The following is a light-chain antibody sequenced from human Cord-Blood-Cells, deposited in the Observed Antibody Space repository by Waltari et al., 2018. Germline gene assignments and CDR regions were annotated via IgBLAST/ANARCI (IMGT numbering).Light chain of an antibody. V-gene: IGKV1-33*01. CDR3: QQYDNLPT. Sequence: DIQLTQSPSSLSASVGDRVTITCRVSQDISNYLNWYQQKPGKAPKLLIYDASNLETGVPSRFSGSGSGTDFTFTISSLQPEDIATYYCQQYDNLPTFGGGTKVEIK. CDR1: QDISNY. J-gene: IGKJ4*01. CDR2: DAS.